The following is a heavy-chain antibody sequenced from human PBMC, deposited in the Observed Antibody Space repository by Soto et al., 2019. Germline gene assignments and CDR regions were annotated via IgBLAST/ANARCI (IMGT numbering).Heavy chain of an antibody. V-gene: IGHV3-33*01. CDR3: ARGATMIVAPAGEAFDI. J-gene: IGHJ3*02. CDR2: IWYDGSNK. Sequence: GGSLRLSCAASGFTFSSYGMHWVRQAPGKGLEWVAVIWYDGSNKYYADSVKGRSTISRDNSKNTLYLQMNSLRAEDTAVYYCARGATMIVAPAGEAFDIWGQGTMVTVSS. D-gene: IGHD3-22*01. CDR1: GFTFSSYG.